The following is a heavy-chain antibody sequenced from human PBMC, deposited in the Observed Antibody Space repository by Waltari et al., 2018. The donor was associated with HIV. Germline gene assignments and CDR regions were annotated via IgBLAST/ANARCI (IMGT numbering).Heavy chain of an antibody. CDR2: KKQDGSVK. CDR1: GFTFSSYW. CDR3: ARDYDSSGSFTY. V-gene: IGHV3-7*01. Sequence: EVQLVESGGGLVQPGGSLRLSCAASGFTFSSYWMSWVCQAPGKGLEGVANKKQDGSVKYYVDSVKGRFTISRDNAKNSLYLQMNSLRAEDTAVYYCARDYDSSGSFTYWGQGTLVTVSS. D-gene: IGHD3-22*01. J-gene: IGHJ4*02.